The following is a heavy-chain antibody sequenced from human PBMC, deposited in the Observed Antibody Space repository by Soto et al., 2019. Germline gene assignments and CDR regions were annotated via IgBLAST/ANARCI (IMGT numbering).Heavy chain of an antibody. V-gene: IGHV4-30-4*01. CDR1: GNSISSGDY. CDR3: ARTKYYYDSTAYIFDY. CDR2: IYHSGGT. J-gene: IGHJ4*02. D-gene: IGHD3-22*01. Sequence: PSETLSLTCTVSGNSISSGDYWSWIRQPPGKGLEWIGYIYHSGGTYYNPSLKSRVTMSVDTSQNQFSLKLSSVSAADTAVYCCARTKYYYDSTAYIFDYWGQGALVTVPS.